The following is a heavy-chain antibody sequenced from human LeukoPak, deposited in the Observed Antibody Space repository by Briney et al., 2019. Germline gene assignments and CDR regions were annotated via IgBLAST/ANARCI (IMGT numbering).Heavy chain of an antibody. J-gene: IGHJ4*02. D-gene: IGHD6-6*01. Sequence: GGSLRLSCTASGFTFSSYVMSWVRLAPGKGLEWVSAISGSATGTFYADSVQGRFTVSRDNSKNTLFLQMNSLRAEDTAVYYCAKHPEYSKGIYQDYWGQGTLVTVSS. CDR3: AKHPEYSKGIYQDY. V-gene: IGHV3-23*01. CDR1: GFTFSSYV. CDR2: ISGSATGT.